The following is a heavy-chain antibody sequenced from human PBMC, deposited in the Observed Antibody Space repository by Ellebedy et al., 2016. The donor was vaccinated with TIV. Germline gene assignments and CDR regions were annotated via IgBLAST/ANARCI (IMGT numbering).Heavy chain of an antibody. V-gene: IGHV4-59*01. D-gene: IGHD6-19*01. J-gene: IGHJ5*02. CDR1: SGPISGYY. Sequence: SETLSLTXTVSSGPISGYYRNWIRQPPGKGLEWIGYMYDSEHIDYNPSLRSRVTLSIDTSKNQFSLKLSSVTAADTAVYYCARSKKGDSSGWYFWFDPWGQGTLVTVSS. CDR3: ARSKKGDSSGWYFWFDP. CDR2: MYDSEHI.